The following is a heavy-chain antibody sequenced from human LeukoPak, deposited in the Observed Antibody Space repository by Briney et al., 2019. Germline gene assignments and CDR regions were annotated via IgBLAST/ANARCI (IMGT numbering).Heavy chain of an antibody. Sequence: ASVKVSCKASGGTFSSYAISWVRQAPGQGLEWMGWISAYNGNTNYAQKLQGRVTMTTDTSTSTAYMELRSLRSDDTAVYYCARSRTEGRYSYGYPLGYWGQGTLVTVSS. V-gene: IGHV1-18*01. CDR1: GGTFSSYA. CDR2: ISAYNGNT. CDR3: ARSRTEGRYSYGYPLGY. D-gene: IGHD5-18*01. J-gene: IGHJ4*02.